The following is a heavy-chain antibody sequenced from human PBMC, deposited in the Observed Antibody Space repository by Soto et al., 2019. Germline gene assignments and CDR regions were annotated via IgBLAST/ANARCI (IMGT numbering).Heavy chain of an antibody. J-gene: IGHJ4*02. V-gene: IGHV3-30*15. Sequence: QVQLGESGGSVVQPGRSLRLSCEASGFTFTSYAMHWVRQAPGKGLEWVAVISYDGINEYYADSVKGRFTISRDNSKNTLFLQMSSLRVEDTAVYYCARDRLRLGELSLIGYFDYWGQGTLVTVSS. CDR2: ISYDGINE. D-gene: IGHD3-16*02. CDR1: GFTFTSYA. CDR3: ARDRLRLGELSLIGYFDY.